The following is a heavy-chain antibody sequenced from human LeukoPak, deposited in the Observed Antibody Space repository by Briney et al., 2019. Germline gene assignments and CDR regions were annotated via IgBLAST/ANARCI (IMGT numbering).Heavy chain of an antibody. CDR1: GCSISSGGYY. J-gene: IGHJ5*02. V-gene: IGHV4-31*03. CDR3: ARAGCSSTSCYVVRSDWFDP. D-gene: IGHD2-2*01. Sequence: PSETLSLTCTVSGCSISSGGYYWSWIRQHPGKGLEWIGYIYYSRSTYYNPSLKSRVTISVDTSKTQFSLKLSSVTAADTAVYYCARAGCSSTSCYVVRSDWFDPWGQGTLVTVSS. CDR2: IYYSRST.